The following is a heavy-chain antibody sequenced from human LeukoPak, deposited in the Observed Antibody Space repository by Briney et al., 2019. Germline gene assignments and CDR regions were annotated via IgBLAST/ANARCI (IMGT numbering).Heavy chain of an antibody. CDR1: GFTVSSNY. Sequence: GGSLRLSCAASGFTVSSNYMSWVRQAPGKGLEWVSVIYSGGSTYYADSVKGRFTISRDNSKSTLYLQMNSLRAEDTAVYYCARGFLSGSYYYYMDVWGKGTTVTVSS. D-gene: IGHD3-22*01. CDR2: IYSGGST. J-gene: IGHJ6*03. CDR3: ARGFLSGSYYYYMDV. V-gene: IGHV3-53*01.